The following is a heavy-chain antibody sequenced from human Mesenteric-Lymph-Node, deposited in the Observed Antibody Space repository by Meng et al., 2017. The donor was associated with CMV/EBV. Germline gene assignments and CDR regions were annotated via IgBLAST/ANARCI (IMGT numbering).Heavy chain of an antibody. Sequence: GESLKISCAASGFTFSSYAMHWVRQAPGKGLEWVAFIRYDGSNKYYADSVKGRFTISKDNAKNSLYLQMNSLRAEDTAVYFCARDAGGTYYFDYWGQGTLVTVSS. CDR1: GFTFSSYA. D-gene: IGHD1-26*01. V-gene: IGHV3-30*02. CDR2: IRYDGSNK. CDR3: ARDAGGTYYFDY. J-gene: IGHJ4*02.